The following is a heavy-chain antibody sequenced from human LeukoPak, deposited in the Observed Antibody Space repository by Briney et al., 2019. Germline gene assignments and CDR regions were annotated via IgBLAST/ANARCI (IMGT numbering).Heavy chain of an antibody. CDR3: ARGRPHGNDY. CDR1: GLTFSSHW. D-gene: IGHD4-23*01. J-gene: IGHJ4*02. V-gene: IGHV3-74*01. Sequence: GGSLRLSCAASGLTFSSHWMHWVRQAPGKGLVWVSRITNDGSSTTYADSVKGRFSISRDNAKNTLYLQMNSLRVEDTAVYYCARGRPHGNDYWGQGTLVTVSS. CDR2: ITNDGSST.